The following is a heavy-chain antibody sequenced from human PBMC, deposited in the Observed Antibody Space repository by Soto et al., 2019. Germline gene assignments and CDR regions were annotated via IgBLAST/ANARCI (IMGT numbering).Heavy chain of an antibody. V-gene: IGHV4-34*01. Sequence: SETLSLTCAVYGGYFSGYYWSWIRQPPGKGLEWIGEINHSGSTNYNPSLRSRVTLSVDTSKNQFSLRLNSVTVADTAVYFCAGFVVPASRNSDFDYWGQGTLVTVSS. D-gene: IGHD2-15*01. J-gene: IGHJ4*02. CDR1: GGYFSGYY. CDR2: INHSGST. CDR3: AGFVVPASRNSDFDY.